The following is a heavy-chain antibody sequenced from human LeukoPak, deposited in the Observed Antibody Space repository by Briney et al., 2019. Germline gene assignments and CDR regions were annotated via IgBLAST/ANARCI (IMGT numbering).Heavy chain of an antibody. Sequence: ASVKVSCKASGYTFVNYGISWVRQAPGQGPEWIGWISAYNGNTNFAQKFQGRVTLTTDTPTSTAYMELKTLTSDDTAIYYCARDMVTTTDFWGQGTLVTVSS. CDR3: ARDMVTTTDF. V-gene: IGHV1-18*01. J-gene: IGHJ4*02. CDR2: ISAYNGNT. CDR1: GYTFVNYG. D-gene: IGHD4-17*01.